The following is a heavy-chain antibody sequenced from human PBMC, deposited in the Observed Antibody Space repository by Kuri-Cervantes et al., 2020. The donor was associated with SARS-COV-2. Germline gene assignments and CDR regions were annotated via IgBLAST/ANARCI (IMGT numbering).Heavy chain of an antibody. CDR1: GFTFSSYA. J-gene: IGHJ4*02. Sequence: GESLKISCAASGFTFSSYAMHWVRQAPGKGLEWVAVISYDGSNKYYADSVKGRFTISRDNSKNTLYLQMNSLRAEDTAVYYCARGRGAGIAAVGSDWGQGTLVTVSS. CDR3: ARGRGAGIAAVGSD. V-gene: IGHV3-30-3*01. D-gene: IGHD6-13*01. CDR2: ISYDGSNK.